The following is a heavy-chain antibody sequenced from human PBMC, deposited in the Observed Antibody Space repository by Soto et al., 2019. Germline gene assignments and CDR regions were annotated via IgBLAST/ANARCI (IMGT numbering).Heavy chain of an antibody. D-gene: IGHD3-22*01. CDR3: TTDSYTSVIVVRFDY. V-gene: IGHV3-15*07. Sequence: GGSLRLSCAASGFAFSNAWINWVRQAPGKGLEWVGRIKSRGHGGTTDFAAPVRGRFAISRDDSRNLVYMQMNSLNTEDTAVYYCTTDSYTSVIVVRFDYWGHGTLVTVSS. J-gene: IGHJ4*01. CDR1: GFAFSNAW. CDR2: IKSRGHGGTT.